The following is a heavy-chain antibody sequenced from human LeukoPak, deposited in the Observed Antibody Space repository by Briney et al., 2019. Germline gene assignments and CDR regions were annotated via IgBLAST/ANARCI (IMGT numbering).Heavy chain of an antibody. Sequence: PGGSLRLSCAASGFTFSSYGMHWVRQAPGKGLEWVAFIRYDGSNKYYADSVKGRFTISRDNSKNTLYLQMNSLRAEDTAVYYCARGSHITMIVVRKDNWFDPWGQGTLVTVSS. CDR2: IRYDGSNK. V-gene: IGHV3-30*02. D-gene: IGHD3-22*01. CDR3: ARGSHITMIVVRKDNWFDP. J-gene: IGHJ5*02. CDR1: GFTFSSYG.